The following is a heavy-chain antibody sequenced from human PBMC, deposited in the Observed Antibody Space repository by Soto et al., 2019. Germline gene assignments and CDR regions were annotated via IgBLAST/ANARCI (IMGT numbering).Heavy chain of an antibody. D-gene: IGHD3-10*01. Sequence: SETLSLTCAVYGGSFSGYYWSWIRQPPGKGLEWIGEINHSGSTNYNPSLKSRVTISVDTSKNQFSLKLSSVTAADTAVYYCARGSLVTGRNKKSIYGSGSYYTRWGQGTLVTVSS. V-gene: IGHV4-34*01. CDR1: GGSFSGYY. J-gene: IGHJ4*02. CDR2: INHSGST. CDR3: ARGSLVTGRNKKSIYGSGSYYTR.